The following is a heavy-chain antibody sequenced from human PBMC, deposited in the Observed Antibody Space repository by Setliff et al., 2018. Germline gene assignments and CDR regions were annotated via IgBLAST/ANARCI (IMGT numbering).Heavy chain of an antibody. CDR2: VRFDGSYK. CDR3: VKVKKPLIRGSGFDY. Sequence: GGSLRLSCAASGFVFGTYGMHWVRQAPGKGLDWVASVRFDGSYKVYADSVKGRFTISRDNSEDTLFLQMTSLRPEDTGVYYCVKVKKPLIRGSGFDYWGRGTLVTVSS. CDR1: GFVFGTYG. J-gene: IGHJ4*02. D-gene: IGHD3-10*01. V-gene: IGHV3-30*02.